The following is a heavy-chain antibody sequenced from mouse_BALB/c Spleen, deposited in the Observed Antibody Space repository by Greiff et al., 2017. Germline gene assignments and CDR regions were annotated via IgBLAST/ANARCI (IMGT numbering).Heavy chain of an antibody. CDR3: AREGLR. J-gene: IGHJ3*01. CDR2: INSNGGST. D-gene: IGHD3-1*01. CDR1: GFTFSSYG. V-gene: IGHV5-6-3*01. Sequence: EVQVVESGGGLVQPGGSLKLSCAASGFTFSSYGMSWVRQTPDKRLELVATINSNGGSTYYPDSVKGRFTISRDNAKNTLYLQMSSLKSEDTAMYYCAREGLRWGQGTLVTVSA.